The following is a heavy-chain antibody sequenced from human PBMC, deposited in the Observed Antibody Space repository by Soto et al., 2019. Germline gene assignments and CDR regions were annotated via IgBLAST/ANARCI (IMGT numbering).Heavy chain of an antibody. CDR3: AIHHGPTTSETWFEN. D-gene: IGHD5-12*01. CDR2: ISTYSGDT. J-gene: IGHJ5*02. CDR1: GYTFFTYD. Sequence: QVHLVQSGVEVKTPGASVKVSCQASGYTFFTYDISWVRQAPGQGLEWMGWISTYSGDTKYAQKFQGRVTMTTDTPTTTAYLELRSLRSDDTAVYYCAIHHGPTTSETWFENWGQGTLVTVSA. V-gene: IGHV1-18*01.